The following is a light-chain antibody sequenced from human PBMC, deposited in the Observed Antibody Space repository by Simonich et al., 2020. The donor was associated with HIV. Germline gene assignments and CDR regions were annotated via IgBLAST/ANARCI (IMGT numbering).Light chain of an antibody. CDR2: AAS. CDR3: QQYYSYPPT. Sequence: AIRMTQSPSSLSASTGDRYTITCRARQGISSYLAWYQQKPGKAPKLLIYAASTLQSGVPSRFSGSGSGTDFTLTISCLQSEDFATYYCQQYYSYPPTFGGGTKVEIK. CDR1: QGISSY. J-gene: IGKJ4*01. V-gene: IGKV1-8*01.